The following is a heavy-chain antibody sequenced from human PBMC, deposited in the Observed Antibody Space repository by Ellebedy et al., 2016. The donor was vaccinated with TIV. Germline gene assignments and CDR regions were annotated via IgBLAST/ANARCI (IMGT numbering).Heavy chain of an antibody. CDR2: ISWNSGSI. CDR1: GFRFDDHA. Sequence: SLKISCAVSGFRFDDHALHWVRQAPGKGLEWVSGISWNSGSIGYVDSVKGRFTVSRDNAKKSLYLQMNSLRAEDTALYYCARGKIGELWVFMDAWGKGTTVTVSS. V-gene: IGHV3-9*01. D-gene: IGHD3-10*01. CDR3: ARGKIGELWVFMDA. J-gene: IGHJ6*03.